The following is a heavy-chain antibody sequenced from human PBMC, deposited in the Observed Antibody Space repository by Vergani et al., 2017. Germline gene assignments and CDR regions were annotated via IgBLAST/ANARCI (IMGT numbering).Heavy chain of an antibody. CDR1: GFTFSTYW. J-gene: IGHJ6*03. CDR2: IKQDGSEK. CDR3: AKEGYSSSSPDYMDV. V-gene: IGHV3-7*01. Sequence: EVQLVESGGALVQPGGSLRLSCAASGFTFSTYWMSWVRQAPGKGLEWVANIKQDGSEKYYVDSVKGRFTISRDNAKNSLYLQMNSLRAEDTAVYYCAKEGYSSSSPDYMDVWGKGTTVTVSS. D-gene: IGHD6-6*01.